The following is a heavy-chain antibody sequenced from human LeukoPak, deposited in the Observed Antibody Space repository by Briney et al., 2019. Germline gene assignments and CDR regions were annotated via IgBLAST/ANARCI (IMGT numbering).Heavy chain of an antibody. Sequence: XPSETLSLTCSVSGGSIGSGTYYWGWVRQSPGKGLDWIGSVHDNGNTYYNPSLNNRVTISADTSMNQFSLRLSPVTAADTAVYYCARHLSGGIQSYYYYGMDVWGQGTTVTVSS. CDR2: VHDNGNT. CDR3: ARHLSGGIQSYYYYGMDV. D-gene: IGHD3-9*01. CDR1: GGSIGSGTYY. V-gene: IGHV4-39*01. J-gene: IGHJ6*02.